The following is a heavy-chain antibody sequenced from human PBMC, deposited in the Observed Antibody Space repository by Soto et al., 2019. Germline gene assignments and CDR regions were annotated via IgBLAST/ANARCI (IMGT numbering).Heavy chain of an antibody. Sequence: QVQLVQSGAEVRKPGASVKVSCRTSGYTFTTYAIHWVRQAPGQRLEWMGWIDAGNGHTKYSQRFQGRVTLTRDTYAGTAYMELSSLTSEDTALYYCARDGEWSKRPYYFYMDVWGKGTTVTVSS. CDR1: GYTFTTYA. J-gene: IGHJ6*03. D-gene: IGHD3-3*01. V-gene: IGHV1-3*01. CDR3: ARDGEWSKRPYYFYMDV. CDR2: IDAGNGHT.